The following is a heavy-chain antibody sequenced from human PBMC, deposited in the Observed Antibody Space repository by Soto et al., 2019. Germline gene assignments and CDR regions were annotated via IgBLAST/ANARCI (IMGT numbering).Heavy chain of an antibody. V-gene: IGHV5-51*01. D-gene: IGHD3-9*01. CDR1: GYSFTSYW. J-gene: IGHJ4*02. Sequence: PGESLKISCKGSGYSFTSYWIGWVRQMPGKGLEWMGIIYPGDSDTRYSPSFQGQVTISADKSISTAYLQWSSLKASDTAMYYCAREFLDILTGPTLDDWGQGTLVTVSS. CDR2: IYPGDSDT. CDR3: AREFLDILTGPTLDD.